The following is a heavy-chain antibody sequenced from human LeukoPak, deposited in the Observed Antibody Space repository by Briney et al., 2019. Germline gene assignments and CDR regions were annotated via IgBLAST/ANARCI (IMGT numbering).Heavy chain of an antibody. V-gene: IGHV3-33*08. CDR1: GITFSSYA. CDR2: IWYDGSNK. CDR3: ARGAYCSGGRCPGAFDI. Sequence: GGSLRLSCAASGITFSSYAMYWVRRAPGKGLEWVTIIWYDGSNKNYADSVKGRFTISRDNSKNTLYLQMNSLRAEDTAVYYCARGAYCSGGRCPGAFDIWGQGTMVTVSS. D-gene: IGHD2-15*01. J-gene: IGHJ3*02.